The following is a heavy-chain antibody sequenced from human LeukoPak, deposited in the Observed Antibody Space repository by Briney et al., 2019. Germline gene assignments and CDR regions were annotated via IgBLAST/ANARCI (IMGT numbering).Heavy chain of an antibody. J-gene: IGHJ4*02. D-gene: IGHD6-13*01. CDR3: ARDSWTAAGN. CDR2: ISSSGSTI. V-gene: IGHV3-11*01. CDR1: GFSFSAYY. Sequence: GGSLRVSCAAPGFSFSAYYISWIRQAPGKGLGWVSYISSSGSTIYYADSVKGRFTISRDNAKNSLYLQMNSLRAEDTAVYYCARDSWTAAGNWGQGTLVTVSS.